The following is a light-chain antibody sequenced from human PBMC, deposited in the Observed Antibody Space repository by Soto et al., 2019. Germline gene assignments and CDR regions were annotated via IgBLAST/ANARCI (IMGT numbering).Light chain of an antibody. J-gene: IGLJ1*01. V-gene: IGLV1-51*02. CDR1: SSNIGNNY. CDR3: GTWDSSLSAPYV. Sequence: QSALTQPPSVSAAPGQKVTISCSGSSSNIGNNYVSWYQQLPGTAPKLLIFENNKRPSGVPDRFSGSKSGTSATLGITGPQTGDEANYYCGTWDSSLSAPYVFGTGTKVTVL. CDR2: ENN.